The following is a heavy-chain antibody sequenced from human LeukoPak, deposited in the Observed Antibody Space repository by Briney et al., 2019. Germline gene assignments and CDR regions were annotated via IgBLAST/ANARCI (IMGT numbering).Heavy chain of an antibody. Sequence: ASVKVSCKPSGYTFTSYGISWVRQAPGQGLEWMGWISAYNGNTNYAQKLQGRVTMTTDTSTSTAYMELRGLRSDDTAVYYCARERFSSSANWFDPWGQGTLVTVSS. CDR2: ISAYNGNT. CDR3: ARERFSSSANWFDP. D-gene: IGHD6-6*01. J-gene: IGHJ5*02. CDR1: GYTFTSYG. V-gene: IGHV1-18*01.